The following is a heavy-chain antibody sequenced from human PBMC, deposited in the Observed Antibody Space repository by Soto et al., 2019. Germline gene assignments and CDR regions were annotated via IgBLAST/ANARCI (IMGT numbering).Heavy chain of an antibody. J-gene: IGHJ4*02. V-gene: IGHV3-74*01. Sequence: EVQLVESGGGLVQPGGSLRLSCAASGFTFSSYWMHWVRQAPGKGLVWVSRINSDGSSTSYADSVKGRLTISRDNAKNTLYLQMNSLSAEDTAVYYCAIRASYYESSGYFDYWGQGTLVTVSS. CDR2: INSDGSST. CDR3: AIRASYYESSGYFDY. CDR1: GFTFSSYW. D-gene: IGHD3-22*01.